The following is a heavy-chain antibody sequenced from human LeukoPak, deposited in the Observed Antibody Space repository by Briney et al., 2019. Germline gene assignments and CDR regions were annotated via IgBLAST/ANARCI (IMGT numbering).Heavy chain of an antibody. J-gene: IGHJ4*02. V-gene: IGHV3-21*01. D-gene: IGHD3-10*01. CDR2: ISSSSSYI. CDR1: GFTFSSYS. Sequence: GGSLRLSCAASGFTFSSYSMNWVRQAPGKGLEWVSSISSSSSYIYYADSVKGRFTISRDNSKNTLSLQMNSLRTEDTAVYYCATSYYGSKSGGYWGQGTLVTVSS. CDR3: ATSYYGSKSGGY.